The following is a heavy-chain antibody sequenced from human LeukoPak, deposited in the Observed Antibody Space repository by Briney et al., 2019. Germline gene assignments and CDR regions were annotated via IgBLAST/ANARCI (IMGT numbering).Heavy chain of an antibody. V-gene: IGHV3-23*01. CDR2: ISGSGSGT. D-gene: IGHD3-16*01. CDR3: AKTMITQHFDY. CDR1: GFTFSTYA. J-gene: IGHJ4*02. Sequence: TGGSLRLSCTVSGFTFSTYAMTWVRQAPGEGLEWVSTISGSGSGTYYADSVKGRFTISRDNSKDTLYLQMNSLRADDTAVYYCAKTMITQHFDYWGQGTLVTVSS.